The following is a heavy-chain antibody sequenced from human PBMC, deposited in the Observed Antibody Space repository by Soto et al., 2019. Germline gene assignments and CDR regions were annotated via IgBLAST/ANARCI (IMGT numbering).Heavy chain of an antibody. CDR2: IIPIFGTA. CDR3: AREGGVPAAIYYSYSGMDV. J-gene: IGHJ6*02. D-gene: IGHD2-2*01. Sequence: QVQLVQSGAEVKKPGSSVKVSCKASGGTFSSYAISWVRQAPGQGLEWMGGIIPIFGTANYAQKFQGRVTITADKSTCTAYRELSSLISEDTAVYYCAREGGVPAAIYYSYSGMDVWGQGTTVTVSS. V-gene: IGHV1-69*06. CDR1: GGTFSSYA.